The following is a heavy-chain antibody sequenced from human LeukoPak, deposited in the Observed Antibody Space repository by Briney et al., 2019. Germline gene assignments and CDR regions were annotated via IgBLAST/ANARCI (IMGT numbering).Heavy chain of an antibody. V-gene: IGHV1-2*02. CDR3: TRDGGQHLGVLNY. Sequence: ASVKVSCKTSGYTFTGYYIHWVRQAPGQGLEWMGWINPNGGGTNYPQKFQGRFTVTRDTSITTAYMELTRLRSDDTAVYYCTRDGGQHLGVLNYWGQGTQVIVSS. CDR2: INPNGGGT. J-gene: IGHJ4*02. D-gene: IGHD2-2*01. CDR1: GYTFTGYY.